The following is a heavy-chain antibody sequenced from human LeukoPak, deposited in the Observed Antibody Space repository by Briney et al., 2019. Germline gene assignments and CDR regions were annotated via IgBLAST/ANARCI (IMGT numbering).Heavy chain of an antibody. CDR3: ARVLRYCSGGNCYSGGLGYMDV. D-gene: IGHD2-15*01. V-gene: IGHV3-53*01. CDR1: GFTVSSNY. CDR2: IYSGGST. Sequence: GGSLRLSCAASGFTVSSNYMSWVRQAPGKGLEWVSVIYSGGSTYYADSVKGRFTISRDNAKNSLFLQMNSLRAEDTAVYYRARVLRYCSGGNCYSGGLGYMDVWGKGTTVTISS. J-gene: IGHJ6*03.